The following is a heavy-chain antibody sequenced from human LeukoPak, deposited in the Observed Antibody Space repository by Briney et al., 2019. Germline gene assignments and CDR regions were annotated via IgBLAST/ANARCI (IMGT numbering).Heavy chain of an antibody. CDR3: ARDFLLQSEGLFDY. J-gene: IGHJ4*02. Sequence: PSETLSLTCTVSGGSISSYYWSWIRQPAGKEQEWIGRFYISGSTNYNPSLKSRVTMSVDTSKNQFSLRLNSVTAADTAVYYCARDFLLQSEGLFDYWGQGTLVTVSS. CDR1: GGSISSYY. CDR2: FYISGST. D-gene: IGHD4-11*01. V-gene: IGHV4-4*07.